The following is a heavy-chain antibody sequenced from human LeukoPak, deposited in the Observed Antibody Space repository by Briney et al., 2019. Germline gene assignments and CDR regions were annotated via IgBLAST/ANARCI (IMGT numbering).Heavy chain of an antibody. V-gene: IGHV4-34*01. D-gene: IGHD5-12*01. CDR2: INHSGST. CDR3: ARGRLNIAPNSGYDYWRY. Sequence: PSETLSLTCAVYGGSFSGYYWSWIRQPPGKGLGWIGEINHSGSTNYNPSLKSRVTISVDTSKNQFSLKLSSVTAADTAVYYCARGRLNIAPNSGYDYWRYWGQGTLVTVSS. J-gene: IGHJ4*02. CDR1: GGSFSGYY.